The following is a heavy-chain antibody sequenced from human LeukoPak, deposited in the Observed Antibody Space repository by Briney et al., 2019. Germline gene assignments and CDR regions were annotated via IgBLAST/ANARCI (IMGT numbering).Heavy chain of an antibody. D-gene: IGHD6-19*01. J-gene: IGHJ5*02. CDR3: ARQYNWFDP. CDR1: GGSISGTSYS. CDR2: IDYSGRT. V-gene: IGHV4-39*02. Sequence: SETLSLACTASGGSISGTSYSWGWIRQPPGKGLEWVGSIDYSGRTHYNPSLKSRVTISEDTSNNHFSLKLNSVTAADTAVYFCARQYNWFDPWGQGTLVTVSS.